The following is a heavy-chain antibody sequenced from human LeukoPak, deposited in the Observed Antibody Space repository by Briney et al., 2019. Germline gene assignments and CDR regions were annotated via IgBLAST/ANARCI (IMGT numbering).Heavy chain of an antibody. CDR2: ISWNSATI. CDR3: IRDFRSADL. CDR1: GFTFDNYA. V-gene: IGHV3-9*01. J-gene: IGHJ5*02. Sequence: PGGSLRLSCAGSGFTFDNYAIHWVRQAPGKGLEWISGISWNSATIAYADSVKGRFTISRDNAKNTVYLEMNSLSVEDTATYYCIRDFRSADLWGQGTLVTVTS.